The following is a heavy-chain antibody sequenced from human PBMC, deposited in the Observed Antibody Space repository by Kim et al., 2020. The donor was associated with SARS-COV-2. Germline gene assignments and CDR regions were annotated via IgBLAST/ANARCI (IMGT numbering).Heavy chain of an antibody. D-gene: IGHD6-6*01. V-gene: IGHV3-23*01. J-gene: IGHJ1*01. CDR3: ARSLAYSNSFMDAQ. Sequence: GGSLRLSCTVSGFTLTSYAMNWVRQAPGKGLEWVSAISGTGVDTFYADSVKGRFTISRDKYKNILFLEMNNLRIEDTAMYYCARSLAYSNSFMDAQWGQG. CDR2: ISGTGVDT. CDR1: GFTLTSYA.